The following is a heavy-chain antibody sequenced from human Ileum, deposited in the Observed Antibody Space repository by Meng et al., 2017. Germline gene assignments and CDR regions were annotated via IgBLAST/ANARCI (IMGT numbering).Heavy chain of an antibody. CDR1: RSTFTGYS. CDR3: AAGTRPTWYFDL. V-gene: IGHV1-69-2*01. D-gene: IGHD1-1*01. CDR2: VYPEDGET. Sequence: VQPGAVVRNAWATVNIYSMVARSTFTGYSMPWVQQAPVKWLGGMGLVYPEDGETIYAEKFQGRVTITADTSTDTAYMELSSLRSEDTAVYYCAAGTRPTWYFDLWGRGTLVTVSS. J-gene: IGHJ2*01.